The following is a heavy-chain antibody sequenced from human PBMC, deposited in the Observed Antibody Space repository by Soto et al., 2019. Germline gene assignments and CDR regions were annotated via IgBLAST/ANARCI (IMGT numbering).Heavy chain of an antibody. Sequence: QVELQESGPGLVKPSETLSLACSVFGASVNSYCWSWIRQSPGRGLEWIGHIFNSGTIHYNPSLKSRVTMSVDSSKNQVSLKMNSVTAADTAIYYCGRDLLATASARWYFYYGLDVWGQGTAVTVSS. D-gene: IGHD3-3*02. V-gene: IGHV4-59*02. J-gene: IGHJ6*02. CDR1: GASVNSYC. CDR3: GRDLLATASARWYFYYGLDV. CDR2: IFNSGTI.